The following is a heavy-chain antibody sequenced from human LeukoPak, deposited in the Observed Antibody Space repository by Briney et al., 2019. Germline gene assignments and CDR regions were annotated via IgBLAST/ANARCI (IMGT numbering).Heavy chain of an antibody. CDR3: ARLGIVGATDAFDI. CDR2: TYFRSKWFN. J-gene: IGHJ3*02. Sequence: SQTLSLTCAISGDSVSSKSASWNWIRQSPSRGLEWLGRTYFRSKWFNDYAVSVRGRITVSPDASRNQFSLHLTSVTPDDTAVYYCARLGIVGATDAFDIWGQGTMVTVSS. V-gene: IGHV6-1*01. CDR1: GDSVSSKSAS. D-gene: IGHD1-26*01.